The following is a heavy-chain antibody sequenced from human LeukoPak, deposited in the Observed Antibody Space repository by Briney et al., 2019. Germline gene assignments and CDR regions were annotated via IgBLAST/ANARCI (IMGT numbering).Heavy chain of an antibody. V-gene: IGHV3-30*03. CDR2: ISYDGSNK. J-gene: IGHJ4*02. Sequence: GGSLRLSCAASGFTFSSYGMHWVRQAPGKGLEWVAVISYDGSNKYYADSVKGRFTISRDNSKNTLYLQMNSLRAEDTAVYYCAREAVAGDYYFDYWGQGTLGTVSS. D-gene: IGHD6-19*01. CDR3: AREAVAGDYYFDY. CDR1: GFTFSSYG.